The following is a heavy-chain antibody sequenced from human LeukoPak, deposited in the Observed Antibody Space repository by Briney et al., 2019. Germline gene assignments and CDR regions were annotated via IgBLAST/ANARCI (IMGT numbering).Heavy chain of an antibody. D-gene: IGHD5-24*01. CDR3: ARDQSGDGSLGGMDV. CDR2: ISYDGSNK. CDR1: GFTFSSYA. V-gene: IGHV3-30-3*01. J-gene: IGHJ6*02. Sequence: GRSLRLSCAASGFTFSSYAMHWVRQAPGKGLEWVAVISYDGSNKYYADSVKGRFTISRDNSKNTLYLQMNSLRAEDTAVYYCARDQSGDGSLGGMDVWGQGTTVTVSS.